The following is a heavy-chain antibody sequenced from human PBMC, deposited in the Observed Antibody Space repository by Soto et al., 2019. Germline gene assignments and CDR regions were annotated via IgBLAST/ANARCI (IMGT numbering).Heavy chain of an antibody. CDR2: IYYSGST. CDR1: GGSISSSSYY. V-gene: IGHV4-39*01. CDR3: ARLYDSSGKGPFDY. D-gene: IGHD3-22*01. J-gene: IGHJ4*02. Sequence: SETLSLTCTVSGGSISSSSYYWGWIRQPPGKRLEWIGSIYYSGSTYYNPSLKSRVTISVDTSKNQFSLKLSSVTAADTAVYYCARLYDSSGKGPFDYWGQGTLVTVS.